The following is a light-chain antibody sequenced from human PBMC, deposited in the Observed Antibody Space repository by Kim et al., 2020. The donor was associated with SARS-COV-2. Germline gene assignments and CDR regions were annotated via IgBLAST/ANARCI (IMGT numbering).Light chain of an antibody. CDR3: QVWASSSSTVV. CDR1: NNGCES. Sequence: KADRITCGGDNNGCESELSCQQQPEPAPVLVIYYDSDSHSGIRERFHVSSSGYTATLTISRGETGDEADYYCQVWASSSSTVVFGGGTQLTVL. V-gene: IGLV3-21*04. J-gene: IGLJ2*01. CDR2: YDS.